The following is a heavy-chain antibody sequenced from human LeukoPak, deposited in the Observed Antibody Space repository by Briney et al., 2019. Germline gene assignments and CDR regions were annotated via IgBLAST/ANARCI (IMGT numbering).Heavy chain of an antibody. CDR1: GGSLSDSFYY. CDR3: AKRGSSWFFDY. D-gene: IGHD6-19*01. Sequence: SETLSLTCTVSGGSLSDSFYYWGYIRQSPGKGLEWIGSIHFSGSTYYNPSLRSRVTISVDTSKNQFSLKLSSVTAADTAVYYCAKRGSSWFFDYWGQGTLVTVSS. V-gene: IGHV4-39*01. J-gene: IGHJ4*02. CDR2: IHFSGST.